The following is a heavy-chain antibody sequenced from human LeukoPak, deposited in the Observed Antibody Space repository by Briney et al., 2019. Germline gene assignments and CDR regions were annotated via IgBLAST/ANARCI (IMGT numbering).Heavy chain of an antibody. CDR2: VSSSGST. CDR1: GDSINKFY. V-gene: IGHV4-4*07. J-gene: IGHJ3*02. D-gene: IGHD6-13*01. CDR3: ARGYKPASGKDGAFDI. Sequence: SETLSLTCFVSGDSINKFYWSWIRQPAGKGLEWIGRVSSSGSTDYNPSLENRVSMSVDTSRNQFSLRLRSMTAADTALYYCARGYKPASGKDGAFDIWGRGTVVTVSS.